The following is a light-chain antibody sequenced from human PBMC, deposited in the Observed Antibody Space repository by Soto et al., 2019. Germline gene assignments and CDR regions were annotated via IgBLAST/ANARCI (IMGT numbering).Light chain of an antibody. V-gene: IGKV3-20*01. CDR1: QSVSSSY. Sequence: EIVLTQSPGTLSLSPGERATLSCRASQSVSSSYLAWYQHKPGQAPRLLIYGASSRAAGIPDRFSGSGSGTDFTLTISGLEPEDFAVFYCQQYGSSPWTFGHGTKVEIK. J-gene: IGKJ1*01. CDR3: QQYGSSPWT. CDR2: GAS.